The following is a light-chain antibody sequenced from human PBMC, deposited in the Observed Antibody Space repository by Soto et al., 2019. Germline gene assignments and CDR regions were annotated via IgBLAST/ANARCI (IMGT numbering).Light chain of an antibody. V-gene: IGLV7-43*01. Sequence: QAVVTQEPSLNVSPGGTVTLTCASSTGPVTSGYYANWFQQKPGQAPRALIYGTSNKHSWTPARFSGSLLGGKVVLTLSGVQPEDEADYYCLLYYGGAVVFGGGTKLTVL. J-gene: IGLJ2*01. CDR3: LLYYGGAVV. CDR1: TGPVTSGYY. CDR2: GTS.